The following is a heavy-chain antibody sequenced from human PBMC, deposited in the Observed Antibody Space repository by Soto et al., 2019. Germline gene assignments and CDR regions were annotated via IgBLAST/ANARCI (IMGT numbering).Heavy chain of an antibody. D-gene: IGHD3-22*01. CDR1: GFTFSSYA. Sequence: GGSLRLSCAASGFTFSSYAMHWVRQAPGKGLEWVAVISYDGSNKYYADSVKGRFTISRDNSKNTLYLQMNSLRAEDTAVYYCERWGGYYYVRTGSDYWGRGNLVIVS. J-gene: IGHJ4*02. CDR2: ISYDGSNK. V-gene: IGHV3-30-3*01. CDR3: ERWGGYYYVRTGSDY.